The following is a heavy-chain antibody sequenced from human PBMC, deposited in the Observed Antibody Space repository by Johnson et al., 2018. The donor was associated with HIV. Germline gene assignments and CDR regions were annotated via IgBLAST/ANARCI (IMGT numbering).Heavy chain of an antibody. CDR1: GFTFSSYA. CDR3: ARHGTTVVTRGAFDI. D-gene: IGHD4-23*01. Sequence: QEKLVESGGGVVQPGRSLRLSCAASGFTFSSYAIHWVRQAPGKGLEWVAAISYDGSNKYYADSAKGRFTISRDNSKPTLYLQMNSLRAGDTAVYYCARHGTTVVTRGAFDIWGQGTMVTVSS. V-gene: IGHV3-30*04. J-gene: IGHJ3*02. CDR2: ISYDGSNK.